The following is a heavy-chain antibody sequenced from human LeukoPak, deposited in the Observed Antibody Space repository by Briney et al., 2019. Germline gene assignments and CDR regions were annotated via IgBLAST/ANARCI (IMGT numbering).Heavy chain of an antibody. V-gene: IGHV3-7*01. D-gene: IGHD3-16*02. CDR2: ITQDGREK. CDR1: GFTFSSYW. J-gene: IGHJ4*02. Sequence: GGSLRLSCAASGFTFSSYWMSSVRQAPGKGLERVANITQDGREKYYVVSVKGRFTISRDNAKNSLYLQMNSLRAEDTAVYYCARALRSYMITFGGVIGPLFDYWGQGTLVTGSS. CDR3: ARALRSYMITFGGVIGPLFDY.